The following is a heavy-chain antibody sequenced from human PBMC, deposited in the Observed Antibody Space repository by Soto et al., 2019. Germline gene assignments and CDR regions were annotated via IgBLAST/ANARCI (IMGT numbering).Heavy chain of an antibody. CDR1: GFTFSSYA. J-gene: IGHJ6*02. V-gene: IGHV3-23*01. CDR2: ISGSGGST. CDR3: AKGGGYCTNGVCRYQPTSSHTTSNYYYYGMDV. Sequence: GGSLRLSCAASGFTFSSYAMSWVRQAPGKGLEWVSAISGSGGSTYYADSVKGRFTISRDNSKNTLYLQMNSLRAEDTAVYYCAKGGGYCTNGVCRYQPTSSHTTSNYYYYGMDVWGQGTTVTVSS. D-gene: IGHD2-8*01.